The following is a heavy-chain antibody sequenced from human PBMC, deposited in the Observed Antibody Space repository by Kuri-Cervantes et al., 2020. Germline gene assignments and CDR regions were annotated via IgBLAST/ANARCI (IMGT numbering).Heavy chain of an antibody. Sequence: ASVKVSCKPSGYTFADYVIHWVRQAPGHRLEWMGWINAGNGKTKYSQNFEVRVNITRDTSASTVYMELNSLTSEDTVVYYCARVRQPDNWFDPWGQGTLVTVSS. J-gene: IGHJ5*02. CDR1: GYTFADYV. CDR2: INAGNGKT. V-gene: IGHV1-3*01. D-gene: IGHD3-10*01. CDR3: ARVRQPDNWFDP.